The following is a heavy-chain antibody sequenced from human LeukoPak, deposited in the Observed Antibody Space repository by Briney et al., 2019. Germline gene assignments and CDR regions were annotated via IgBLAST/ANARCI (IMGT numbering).Heavy chain of an antibody. J-gene: IGHJ4*02. CDR1: GFTFSDYY. CDR3: ARVLSSGYSPFDY. V-gene: IGHV3-11*01. CDR2: ITSTGATI. D-gene: IGHD3-22*01. Sequence: GGSLRLSCAASGFTFSDYYMTWIRQAPGKGLEWVSHITSTGATIYYADSVKGRFTIARDNAKNSLSLQMNSLRAEDTAMYFCARVLSSGYSPFDYWGQGILVTVSS.